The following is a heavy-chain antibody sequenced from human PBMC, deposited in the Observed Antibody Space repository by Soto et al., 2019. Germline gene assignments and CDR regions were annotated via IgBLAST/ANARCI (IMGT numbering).Heavy chain of an antibody. J-gene: IGHJ4*02. Sequence: PGGSLRLSCAASGFTFSSYWMHWVRQAPGKGLVWVSRINSDGSSTSYADSVKGRFTISRDNAKNTLYLQMNSLRAEDTAVYYCAKARAQYYDFWSGYPVDYWGQGTLVTVSS. V-gene: IGHV3-74*01. CDR1: GFTFSSYW. D-gene: IGHD3-3*01. CDR2: INSDGSST. CDR3: AKARAQYYDFWSGYPVDY.